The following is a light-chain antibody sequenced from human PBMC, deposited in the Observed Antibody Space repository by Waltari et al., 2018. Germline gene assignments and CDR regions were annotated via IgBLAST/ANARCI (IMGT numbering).Light chain of an antibody. V-gene: IGLV1-47*01. CDR3: ASWDDSHYV. CDR2: RNN. Sequence: QSVPTQPPSASGTPGQRVGISCSGSSSNLGSNFLYWSQQLPGTAPNPLIYRNNQPPSGVPDRFSAYKYGTSASLAISGLRSEDEAVYYCASWDDSHYVFGTGTKVTVL. CDR1: SSNLGSNF. J-gene: IGLJ1*01.